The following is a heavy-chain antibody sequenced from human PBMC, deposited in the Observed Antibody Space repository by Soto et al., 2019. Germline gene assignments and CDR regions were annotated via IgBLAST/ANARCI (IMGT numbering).Heavy chain of an antibody. CDR3: AKNREPYCNGGSCARTYLDD. Sequence: PGGSLRLSCAASGFTFSTYGMHWVRQAPGKGLEWVALTSFDEGNKFYADSVRGRFAISRDNSRNTLYLQMNSLRVEDTAVYFCAKNREPYCNGGSCARTYLDDCGQGTLVTVSS. CDR2: TSFDEGNK. J-gene: IGHJ4*02. D-gene: IGHD2-15*01. CDR1: GFTFSTYG. V-gene: IGHV3-30*18.